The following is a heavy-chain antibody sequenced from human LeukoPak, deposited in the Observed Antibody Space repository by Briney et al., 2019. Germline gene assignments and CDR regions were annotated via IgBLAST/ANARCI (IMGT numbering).Heavy chain of an antibody. Sequence: PSETLSLTCTVSGYFISSGYYWGWIRQPPGKGLEWIGSIYHSGSTYYNPSLKSRVTISVDTSKNQFSLKLSSVTAADTAVYYCARVLNYYDSSGPLWVWGQGTLVTVSS. CDR1: GYFISSGYY. D-gene: IGHD3-22*01. V-gene: IGHV4-38-2*02. CDR2: IYHSGST. J-gene: IGHJ4*02. CDR3: ARVLNYYDSSGPLWV.